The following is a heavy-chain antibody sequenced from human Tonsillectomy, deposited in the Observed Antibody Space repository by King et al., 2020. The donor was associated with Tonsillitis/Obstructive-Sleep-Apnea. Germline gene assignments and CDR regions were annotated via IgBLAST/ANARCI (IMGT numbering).Heavy chain of an antibody. D-gene: IGHD2-15*01. CDR2: IYWDGDK. CDR1: GFSLSTSGVG. CDR3: ARSPPYCSGGSCYFDY. V-gene: IGHV2-5*02. J-gene: IGHJ4*02. Sequence: QFTLKESGPTLVKPTQTLTLTCTFSGFSLSTSGVGVGWIRQPPGKALEWLSLIYWDGDKRYSPSLKNRHSITKDTSKNQVVLTMTNMDPVDTATYYCARSPPYCSGGSCYFDYWGQGALVSVSS.